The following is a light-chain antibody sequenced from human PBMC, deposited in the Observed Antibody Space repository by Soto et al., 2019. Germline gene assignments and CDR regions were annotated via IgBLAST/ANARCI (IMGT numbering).Light chain of an antibody. Sequence: QPVLTQSPSASASLGASVKLTCTLSSGHSSYAIAWHQQQPEKGPRYLMKLNSDGSHSKGDGIPDRFSGSSSGAERYLTISSLQSEDEADSYCQTWGTGIHWAFGGGTKLTVL. CDR1: SGHSSYA. V-gene: IGLV4-69*01. CDR3: QTWGTGIHWA. CDR2: LNSDGSH. J-gene: IGLJ3*02.